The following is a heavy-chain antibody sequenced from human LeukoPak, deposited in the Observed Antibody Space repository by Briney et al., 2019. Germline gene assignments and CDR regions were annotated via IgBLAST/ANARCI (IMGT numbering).Heavy chain of an antibody. CDR3: ARDDTQRRGDEYYDALDF. V-gene: IGHV3-30*02. J-gene: IGHJ3*01. Sequence: SGGSLRLSCAASGFTFSSYGMHWVRQAPGKGLEWVAFIRYDGSNKYYADSVKGRFTISIDSAKRSVYLQMNNLRVEDTAIYYCARDDTQRRGDEYYDALDFWGQGTMVTVAS. D-gene: IGHD2-21*01. CDR1: GFTFSSYG. CDR2: IRYDGSNK.